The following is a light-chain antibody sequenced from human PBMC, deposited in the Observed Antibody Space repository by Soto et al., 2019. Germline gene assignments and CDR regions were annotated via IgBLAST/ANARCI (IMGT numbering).Light chain of an antibody. CDR1: SSDIGAYDY. J-gene: IGLJ1*01. Sequence: QSVLTQPASLSGFPGQSITISCTGTSSDIGAYDYVSWFQQHPGKAPKLMISEVNNRPSGVSNRFSGSKSGNTAYLTISGLQVEDEAEYFCSSFTTTRTHVLGTGTKATVL. CDR2: EVN. CDR3: SSFTTTRTHV. V-gene: IGLV2-14*01.